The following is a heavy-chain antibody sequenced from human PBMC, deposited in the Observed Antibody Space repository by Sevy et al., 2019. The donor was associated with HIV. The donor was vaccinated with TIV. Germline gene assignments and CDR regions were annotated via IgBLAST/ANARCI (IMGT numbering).Heavy chain of an antibody. V-gene: IGHV2-5*02. D-gene: IGHD3-16*02. Sequence: SGPTLVKPTQPPTLTCTFSEFSLSTIGVAVGWIRQPPGRALEWLALIYWDDHKVYSPSLKSRLTITKDTSKNQVVLTLTNVNPVDTATYSCAHRQPLYRGSRLGYFDYWGQGILVTVSS. CDR1: EFSLSTIGVA. CDR3: AHRQPLYRGSRLGYFDY. CDR2: IYWDDHK. J-gene: IGHJ4*02.